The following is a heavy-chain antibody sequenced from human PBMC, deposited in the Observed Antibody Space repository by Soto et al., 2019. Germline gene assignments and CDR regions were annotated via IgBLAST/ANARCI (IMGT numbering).Heavy chain of an antibody. Sequence: QVHLVASGGGMVQPGRSLRLACTASGFTFRSYAMHWVRQAPGKGLEWVAVISYSGSNTYYADFVKGRFSISRDISNNTLYLQMNSLRSEDTAVYYCARAPGGSTETFDSWGQGTLVTVSS. V-gene: IGHV3-30-3*01. CDR3: ARAPGGSTETFDS. CDR1: GFTFRSYA. J-gene: IGHJ4*02. D-gene: IGHD3-10*01. CDR2: ISYSGSNT.